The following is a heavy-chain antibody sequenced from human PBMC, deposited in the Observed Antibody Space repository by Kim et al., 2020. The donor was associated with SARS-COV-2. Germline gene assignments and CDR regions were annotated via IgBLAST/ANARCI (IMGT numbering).Heavy chain of an antibody. CDR3: ARGTMVRGVIRRGWFDP. Sequence: SETLSLTCTVSGGSVSSGSYYWSWIRQPPGKGLEWIGYIYYSGSTNYNPSLKSRVTISVDTSKNQFSLKLSSVTAADTAVYYCARGTMVRGVIRRGWFDPWGQGTLVTVSS. CDR2: IYYSGST. D-gene: IGHD3-10*01. J-gene: IGHJ5*02. V-gene: IGHV4-61*01. CDR1: GGSVSSGSYY.